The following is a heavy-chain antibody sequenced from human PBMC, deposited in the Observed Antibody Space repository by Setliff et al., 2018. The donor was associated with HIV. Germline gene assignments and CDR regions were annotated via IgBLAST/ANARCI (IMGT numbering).Heavy chain of an antibody. Sequence: LSLTCVVSGDSITSSYWTWIRQPPGKGLEWIAYMYTGGTTNYNPSLKSRVAVSVDRSKNQFSLKLSSVTAADTAVYYCTRWAGNDAFDIWGQGTMVTVS. CDR2: MYTGGTT. J-gene: IGHJ3*02. V-gene: IGHV4-4*08. D-gene: IGHD1-26*01. CDR1: GDSITSSY. CDR3: TRWAGNDAFDI.